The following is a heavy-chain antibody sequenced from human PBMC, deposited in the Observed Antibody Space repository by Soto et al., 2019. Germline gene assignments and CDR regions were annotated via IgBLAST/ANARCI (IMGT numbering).Heavy chain of an antibody. CDR2: IYYSGST. D-gene: IGHD3-10*01. J-gene: IGHJ4*02. Sequence: SETLSITCTVSGGSIGSSSYYWGWIRQPPGKGLEWIGSIYYSGSTYYNPSLKSRVTISVDTSKNQFSLKLSSVTAADTAVYYCARHLKGWLLYGEYYFDYWGQGTLVTVSS. V-gene: IGHV4-39*01. CDR1: GGSIGSSSYY. CDR3: ARHLKGWLLYGEYYFDY.